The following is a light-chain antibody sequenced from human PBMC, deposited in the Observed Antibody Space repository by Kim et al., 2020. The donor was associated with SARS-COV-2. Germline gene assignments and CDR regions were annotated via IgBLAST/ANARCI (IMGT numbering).Light chain of an antibody. Sequence: SSELTQDPAVSVALGQTVRITCQGDSLRSYYATWYQQKPGQAPIVVIYGKNNRPSGIPDRFYGSSSGDTASLNITGTQAGDEADYYCNSRGSNEKEIFGG. CDR3: NSRGSNEKEI. CDR2: GKN. V-gene: IGLV3-19*01. CDR1: SLRSYY. J-gene: IGLJ2*01.